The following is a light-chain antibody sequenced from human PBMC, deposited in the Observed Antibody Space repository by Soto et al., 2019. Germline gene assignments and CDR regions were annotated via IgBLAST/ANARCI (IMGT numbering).Light chain of an antibody. J-gene: IGLJ1*01. V-gene: IGLV2-8*01. CDR3: SSFAGSNNFPYV. CDR2: EIN. Sequence: HSVLTQPPSASGSPGQSVSISCTGTSSDVGAYDYVSWYQQHPGKAPKLMIYEINKRPSGVPDRFSGSKSGNTASLTVSGLQAEDEADYYCSSFAGSNNFPYVFGTGTKVTV. CDR1: SSDVGAYDY.